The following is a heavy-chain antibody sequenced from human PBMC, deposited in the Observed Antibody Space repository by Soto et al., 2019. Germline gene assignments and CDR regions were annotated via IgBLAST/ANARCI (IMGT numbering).Heavy chain of an antibody. J-gene: IGHJ4*02. CDR2: INAGNGNT. D-gene: IGHD4-17*01. CDR1: GYTFTSYA. CDR3: GKAHGDYVGSIDY. V-gene: IGHV1-3*01. Sequence: VASVKVSCKASGYTFTSYAMHWVRQAPGQRLEWMGWINAGNGNTKYSQKFQGRVTITRDTSASTAYMELSSLRSEDTAVYYCGKAHGDYVGSIDYWVQGTMVNVS.